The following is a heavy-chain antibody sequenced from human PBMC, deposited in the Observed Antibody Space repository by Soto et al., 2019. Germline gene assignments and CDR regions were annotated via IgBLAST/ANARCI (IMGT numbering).Heavy chain of an antibody. Sequence: NPSETLSLTCAVYGGSFSGYYWSWIRQPPGKGLEWIGEINHSGSTSYNPSLKSRVTISVDTSKNQFSLKLSSVTAADTAVYYCARGHEAQGENWFDPWGQGTLVTVSS. CDR3: ARGHEAQGENWFDP. J-gene: IGHJ5*02. V-gene: IGHV4-34*01. CDR1: GGSFSGYY. CDR2: INHSGST.